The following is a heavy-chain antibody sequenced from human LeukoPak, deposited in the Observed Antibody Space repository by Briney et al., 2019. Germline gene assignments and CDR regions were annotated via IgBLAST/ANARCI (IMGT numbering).Heavy chain of an antibody. CDR3: ARDVVDGMDV. J-gene: IGHJ6*02. V-gene: IGHV3-11*01. CDR2: IGGSGTRI. D-gene: IGHD2-21*01. CDR1: GFTFSDYY. Sequence: PEGSLRLSCAASGFTFSDYYMSWIRQAPGKGLEWVSYIGGSGTRIKGRFTVSRDNAKNSLYLQLNSLTADDTAVYYCARDVVDGMDVWGQGTTVTVSS.